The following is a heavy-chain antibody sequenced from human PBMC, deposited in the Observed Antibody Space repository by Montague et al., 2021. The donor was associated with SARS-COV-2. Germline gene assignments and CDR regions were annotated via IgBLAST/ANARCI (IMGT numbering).Heavy chain of an antibody. J-gene: IGHJ6*02. CDR2: IYYSGST. V-gene: IGHV4-59*01. CDR3: ARGGGSYNYGLDV. Sequence: SETLSLTCTVSGGSISNNYWSWIRHPQGRGLEWIGYIYYSGSTDYSHSPKSRVTISLDTSKNQFSLKLTSVTAADTAVYYCARGGGSYNYGLDVWGPGTTVTVSS. D-gene: IGHD2-15*01. CDR1: GGSISNNY.